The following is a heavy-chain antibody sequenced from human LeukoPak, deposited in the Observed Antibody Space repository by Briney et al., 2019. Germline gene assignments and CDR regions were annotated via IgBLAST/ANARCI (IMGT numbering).Heavy chain of an antibody. D-gene: IGHD2-15*01. V-gene: IGHV1-8*01. CDR1: GYTFTSYD. CDR2: MNPNSGNT. Sequence: ASVKVSCKASGYTFTSYDINWVRQASGQGLQWMGWMNPNSGNTASAQKFQGRVTMTTNTSISTAYMELTGLRSEDTAMYFCARKGLLGSGKPWFDPWGQGTLVTVSS. CDR3: ARKGLLGSGKPWFDP. J-gene: IGHJ5*02.